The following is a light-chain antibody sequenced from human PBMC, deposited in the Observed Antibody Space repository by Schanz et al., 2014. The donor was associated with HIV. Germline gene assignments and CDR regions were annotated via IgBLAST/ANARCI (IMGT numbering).Light chain of an antibody. CDR2: AAS. J-gene: IGKJ1*01. CDR1: QDISTY. V-gene: IGKV1-39*01. CDR3: QQSYSTPWT. Sequence: DIQLSQSPSFLSASVGDRVTVTCRASQDISTYLAWYQQKPGKAPNLLIYAASTLHTGVPLRFSGSGSGTDFTLTISSLQPEDFATYYCQQSYSTPWTFGQGTKVEIK.